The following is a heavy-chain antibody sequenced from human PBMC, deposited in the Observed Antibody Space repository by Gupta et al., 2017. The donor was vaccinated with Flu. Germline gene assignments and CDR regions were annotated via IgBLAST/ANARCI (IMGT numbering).Heavy chain of an antibody. CDR3: ASGDTDGWGLNS. J-gene: IGHJ4*02. CDR2: INSDRSKI. D-gene: IGHD6-19*01. CDR1: GFIFRRYS. V-gene: IGHV3-48*02. Sequence: EVQLVESGGGLIQPGGSLRLSWAASGFIFRRYSMHWVRQAPGKGLEWVSYINSDRSKIYYADSVKGRFTISRDNAKNSLSLQMNSLRDEDTAVYHCASGDTDGWGLNSWGQGTLVTVSS.